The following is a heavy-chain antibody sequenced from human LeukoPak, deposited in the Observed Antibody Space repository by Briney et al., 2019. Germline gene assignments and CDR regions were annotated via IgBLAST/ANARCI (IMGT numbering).Heavy chain of an antibody. CDR1: GGSFSGYY. D-gene: IGHD5-24*01. J-gene: IGHJ4*02. V-gene: IGHV4-34*01. Sequence: SETLSLTCAVYGGSFSGYYWSWIRQPPGKGLEWIGEINHSGSTNYNPSLKSRVTISVDTSKNQFSLKLSSVTAADTAVYYCARRDRRWLRGEYDYWGQGTLVTVSS. CDR2: INHSGST. CDR3: ARRDRRWLRGEYDY.